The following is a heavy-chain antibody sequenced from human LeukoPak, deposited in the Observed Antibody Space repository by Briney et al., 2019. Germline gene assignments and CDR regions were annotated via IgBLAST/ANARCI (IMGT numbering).Heavy chain of an antibody. J-gene: IGHJ4*02. D-gene: IGHD3-3*01. Sequence: PGGSLRLSCAASGFTFSSYAMSWVRQAPGKGLEWVSAISGSGGSTYYADSVKGRFTISRDNSKNTLYLQMNSLRAEDTAVYYCAKAQDVGLWYDFLLDYWGQGTLVTVSS. CDR1: GFTFSSYA. CDR2: ISGSGGST. V-gene: IGHV3-23*01. CDR3: AKAQDVGLWYDFLLDY.